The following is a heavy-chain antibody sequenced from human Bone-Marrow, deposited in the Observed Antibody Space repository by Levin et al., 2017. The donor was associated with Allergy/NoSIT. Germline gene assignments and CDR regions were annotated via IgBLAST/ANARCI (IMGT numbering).Heavy chain of an antibody. CDR1: GGSISSYY. V-gene: IGHV4-59*08. CDR2: IFYSGST. Sequence: PSETLSLTCTVSGGSISSYYWSWIRQPPGKGLEWIGYIFYSGSTRYNSSLRSRVTISVDTFRNQFSLKLSSVTASDTAVYYCARHASAMATFDSWGQGILVTVSS. D-gene: IGHD5-24*01. CDR3: ARHASAMATFDS. J-gene: IGHJ4*02.